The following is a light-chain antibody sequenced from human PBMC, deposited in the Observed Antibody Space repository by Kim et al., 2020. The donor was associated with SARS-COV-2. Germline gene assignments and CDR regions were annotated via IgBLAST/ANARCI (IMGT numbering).Light chain of an antibody. Sequence: SSELTQDPAVSVALGQTVRITCQGDSLRSYYASWYQQKPGQAPVLVIYGKNNRPSGIPDRFSGSSSGNTASLTITGAQAEDEADYYCNSRDSSGNHVVFGVETHLTLL. V-gene: IGLV3-19*01. CDR3: NSRDSSGNHVV. CDR1: SLRSYY. CDR2: GKN. J-gene: IGLJ2*01.